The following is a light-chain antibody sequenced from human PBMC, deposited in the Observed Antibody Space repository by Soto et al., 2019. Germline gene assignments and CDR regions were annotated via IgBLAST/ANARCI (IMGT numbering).Light chain of an antibody. CDR1: QSVSNY. Sequence: EIGLTQSPATLSLSPGERATLSCRASQSVSNYLAWYQQKPGQAPRLLISDASNRATGIPVRFSGSGSGTDFTLTISSLEAEDSAVYYCQQRSNWPSITFGQGTRLEIK. V-gene: IGKV3-11*01. CDR2: DAS. CDR3: QQRSNWPSIT. J-gene: IGKJ5*01.